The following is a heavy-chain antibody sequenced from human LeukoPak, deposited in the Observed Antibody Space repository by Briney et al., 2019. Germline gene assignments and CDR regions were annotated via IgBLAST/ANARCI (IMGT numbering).Heavy chain of an antibody. J-gene: IGHJ3*02. CDR3: AGRLWRRDGYNLSAFDI. D-gene: IGHD5-24*01. CDR2: IYYSGST. CDR1: GVSISSYY. V-gene: IGHV4-59*01. Sequence: PSETLSLTCTVAGVSISSYYWNRIRQPPGNGLEWIGYIYYSGSTNYNPSLKSRVTISVDTSKNQFSLKLSSVTAADTAVYYCAGRLWRRDGYNLSAFDIWGQGTMVTVSS.